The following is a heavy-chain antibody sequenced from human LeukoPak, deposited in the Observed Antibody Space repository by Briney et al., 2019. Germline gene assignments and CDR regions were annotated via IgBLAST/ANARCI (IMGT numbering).Heavy chain of an antibody. CDR2: INPNSGGT. D-gene: IGHD2-8*01. CDR1: GYTFTGYY. CDR3: ARDQGYCTNGVCQTKFDY. J-gene: IGHJ4*02. Sequence: ASVKVSCKASGYTFTGYYMHWVRQAPGQGLEWMEWINPNSGGTNYAQKFQGRVNMTRDTSISTAYMELSRLGSDDTAVYYCARDQGYCTNGVCQTKFDYWGQGTLVTVSS. V-gene: IGHV1-2*02.